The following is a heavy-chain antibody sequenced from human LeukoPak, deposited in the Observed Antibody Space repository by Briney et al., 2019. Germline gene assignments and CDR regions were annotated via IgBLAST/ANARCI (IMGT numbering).Heavy chain of an antibody. CDR2: IGTAGDT. Sequence: TGGSLRLSCAASGFTFSSYDMHWVRQATGKGLEWVSGIGTAGDTYYPGSVKGRFTISRENAKNSLYLQMNSLRAGDTAVYYCARGLGNYYDSSGYYYGPFDYWGQGTLVTVSS. CDR1: GFTFSSYD. CDR3: ARGLGNYYDSSGYYYGPFDY. J-gene: IGHJ4*02. V-gene: IGHV3-13*01. D-gene: IGHD3-22*01.